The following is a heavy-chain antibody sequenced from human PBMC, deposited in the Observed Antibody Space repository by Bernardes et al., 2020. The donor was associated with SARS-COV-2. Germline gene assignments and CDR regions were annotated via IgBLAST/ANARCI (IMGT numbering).Heavy chain of an antibody. J-gene: IGHJ4*02. CDR1: GDSVSSGSHY. Sequence: SETLSLTCTVSGDSVSSGSHYWGWIRQPAAKGLEWIGRIETSGTTSYNPSLQSRVTISVDTSKNQFSLKLTSVTAADTAVYYCVRVVQDSSGSGSYPQYFDYWGQGTLVTVSS. D-gene: IGHD3-10*01. V-gene: IGHV4-61*02. CDR2: IETSGTT. CDR3: VRVVQDSSGSGSYPQYFDY.